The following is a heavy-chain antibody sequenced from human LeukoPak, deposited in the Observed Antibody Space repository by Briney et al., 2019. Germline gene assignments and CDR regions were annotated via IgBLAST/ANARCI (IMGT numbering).Heavy chain of an antibody. CDR2: IRSSGSYI. J-gene: IGHJ4*02. CDR3: ARDGDSGSYYFDY. D-gene: IGHD1-26*01. V-gene: IGHV3-21*01. CDR1: GFTFSSYS. Sequence: GGSLRLSCAASGFTFSSYSMNWVRQAPGRGLEWVSSIRSSGSYIYYADSMKGRFTISRDNVKNSLYIQMNSLRAGDTAVYYCARDGDSGSYYFDYWGQGTLVTVSS.